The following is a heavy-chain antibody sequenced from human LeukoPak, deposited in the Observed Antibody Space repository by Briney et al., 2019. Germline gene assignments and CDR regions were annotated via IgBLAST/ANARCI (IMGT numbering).Heavy chain of an antibody. V-gene: IGHV4-61*02. CDR3: AIFHYFGYYYYYMDV. CDR1: GGSVSSSSEY. D-gene: IGHD3-10*01. J-gene: IGHJ6*03. CDR2: IYTRGST. Sequence: PAQTLSLTCTVSGGSVSSSSEYWRWTRQPGGKGLEWIERIYTRGSTNKNRAGKRQFTQRENRSKNQFSLKLSSVTAADTAVYYCAIFHYFGYYYYYMDVWGKGTTVTVSS.